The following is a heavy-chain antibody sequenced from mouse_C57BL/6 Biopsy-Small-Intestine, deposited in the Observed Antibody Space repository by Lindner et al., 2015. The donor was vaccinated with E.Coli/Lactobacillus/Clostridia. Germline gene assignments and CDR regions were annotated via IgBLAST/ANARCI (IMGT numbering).Heavy chain of an antibody. Sequence: EVQLQESGAELVRPGASVKLSCTASDFNIKDDYMHWVKQRPEQGLEWIGWIDPENGDTEYGSKFQGKATITADTSSNTAYLQLSSLTSEDTVVYYCTLGDREGYYYAMDYWGQGTSATVSS. CDR3: TLGDREGYYYAMDY. J-gene: IGHJ4*01. V-gene: IGHV14-4*01. CDR1: DFNIKDDY. D-gene: IGHD2-14*01. CDR2: IDPENGDT.